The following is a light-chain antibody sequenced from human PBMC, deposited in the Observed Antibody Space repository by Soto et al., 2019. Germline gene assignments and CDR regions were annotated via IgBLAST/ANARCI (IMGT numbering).Light chain of an antibody. Sequence: DIVMTQSPDSLAVSLGDRATINCKSSQSILYSSNRKTYLAWYQQKPGQPPKLLIYWASTRESGVPDRFSGSGSGKDFTLTISSLQAEDVAVYYCQQYYSTPLTFGQGTKVETK. V-gene: IGKV4-1*01. J-gene: IGKJ1*01. CDR1: QSILYSSNRKTY. CDR2: WAS. CDR3: QQYYSTPLT.